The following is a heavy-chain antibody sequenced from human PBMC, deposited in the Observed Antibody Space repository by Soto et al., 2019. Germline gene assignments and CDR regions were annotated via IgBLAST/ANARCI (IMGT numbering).Heavy chain of an antibody. J-gene: IGHJ4*02. CDR1: GFTFSSYP. CDR2: LSYDGSDK. D-gene: IGHD5-18*01. V-gene: IGHV3-30-3*01. CDR3: ARWNVQHDSYGYF. Sequence: SLRLSCAASGFTFSSYPMHWLRQAPGKGLEWVALLSYDGSDKYYADSVKGRFSISRDNSQNTLYLQMNSLRAEDTAVYYCARWNVQHDSYGYFWGQGTLVTVSS.